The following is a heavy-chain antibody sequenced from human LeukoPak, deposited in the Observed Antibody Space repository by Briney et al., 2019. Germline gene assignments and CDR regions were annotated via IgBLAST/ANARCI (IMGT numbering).Heavy chain of an antibody. CDR3: ARAGYSSSWYSYYYYGMDV. CDR2: INDNGGTT. Sequence: GGSLRLSCSASGFTFSRCAMHWVRQAPGKGLEYVSGINDNGGTTHYADSVRGRFTISRDNSENTLYLQMNSLRAEDTAVYYCARAGYSSSWYSYYYYGMDVWGQGTTVTVSS. D-gene: IGHD6-13*01. V-gene: IGHV3-64*04. J-gene: IGHJ6*02. CDR1: GFTFSRCA.